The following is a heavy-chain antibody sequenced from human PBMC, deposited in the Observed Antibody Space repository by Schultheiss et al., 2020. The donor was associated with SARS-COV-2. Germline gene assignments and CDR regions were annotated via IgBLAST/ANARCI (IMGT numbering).Heavy chain of an antibody. CDR1: GGSISSSSYY. Sequence: SETLSLTCTVSGGSISSSSYYWGWIRQPPGKGLEWIGSIYYSGSTYYNPSLKSRVTISVDTSKNQFSLKLGSVTAADTAVYYCARRRYDSSGLYAFDIWGQGTMVTV. CDR3: ARRRYDSSGLYAFDI. D-gene: IGHD3-22*01. CDR2: IYYSGST. V-gene: IGHV4-39*01. J-gene: IGHJ3*02.